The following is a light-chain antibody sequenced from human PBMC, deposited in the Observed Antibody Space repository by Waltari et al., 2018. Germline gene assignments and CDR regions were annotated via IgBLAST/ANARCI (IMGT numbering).Light chain of an antibody. V-gene: IGLV2-14*01. CDR1: SIDVGGYNY. CDR3: ISYSRATPGNVV. Sequence: SALTQPASVSGSLGQSITFSCTGTSIDVGGYNYVACHQQYPGKAPKLMIHDVSNRPSGVSLRFSGSKSGNTASLTISGLQADDEADYYCISYSRATPGNVVIGGGTKLTVL. J-gene: IGLJ2*01. CDR2: DVS.